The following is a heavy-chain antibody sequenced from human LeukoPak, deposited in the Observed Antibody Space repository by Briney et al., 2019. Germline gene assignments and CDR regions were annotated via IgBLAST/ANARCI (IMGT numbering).Heavy chain of an antibody. CDR3: ARSRLIAAAGTGDY. J-gene: IGHJ4*02. V-gene: IGHV1-18*01. Sequence: ASVKVSCKASGYTFTSYGITWERQAPGQGLEWMGWITTYNGNTNYAQKLQGRVTMTTDTSTSTAYMELRSLRSDDTAVYYCARSRLIAAAGTGDYWGQGTLVTVSS. CDR1: GYTFTSYG. CDR2: ITTYNGNT. D-gene: IGHD6-13*01.